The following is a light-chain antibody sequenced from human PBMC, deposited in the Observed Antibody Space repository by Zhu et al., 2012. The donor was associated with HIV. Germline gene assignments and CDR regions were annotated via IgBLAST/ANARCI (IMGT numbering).Light chain of an antibody. CDR3: QLYGTSPPLT. J-gene: IGKJ4*01. Sequence: EIVLTQSPGTLSLSPGERATLSCRASQSVSSTDLAWYPQKPGHPPRLLIYGASNRAADIPYRFSGSGSGTDFTLTISRLEPEDFVVYYCQLYGTSPPLTFGGGTKVEMK. CDR1: QSVSSTD. CDR2: GAS. V-gene: IGKV3-20*01.